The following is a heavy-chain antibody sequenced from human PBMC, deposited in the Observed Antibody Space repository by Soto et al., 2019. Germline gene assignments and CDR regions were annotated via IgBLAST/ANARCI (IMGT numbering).Heavy chain of an antibody. V-gene: IGHV4-4*07. CDR1: VGSISSYY. Sequence: PSETLSLTCTVSVGSISSYYWSWIRQPAGKGLEWIGRIYTSGSTNYNPSLKSRVTMSVDTSKNQFSLKLSSVTAADTAVYYCARDGGRSDFWSGYYTTYYYYGMDVWGQGTTVTVS. D-gene: IGHD3-3*01. CDR3: ARDGGRSDFWSGYYTTYYYYGMDV. J-gene: IGHJ6*02. CDR2: IYTSGST.